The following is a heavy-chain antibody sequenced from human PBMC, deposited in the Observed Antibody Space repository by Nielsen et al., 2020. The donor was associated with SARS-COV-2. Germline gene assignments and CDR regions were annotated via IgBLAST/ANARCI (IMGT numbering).Heavy chain of an antibody. CDR3: GRDWGVDPFHYGMAV. J-gene: IGHJ6*02. D-gene: IGHD3-16*01. Sequence: LKISCEASGFPFSSYGMHWVRQAPGKGLEWVSVIWYDGSNKNYAESVKGRFTISRDNSKNTLYLQMNSLRVEDTAVYYCGRDWGVDPFHYGMAVWGQGTTVTVSS. CDR2: IWYDGSNK. CDR1: GFPFSSYG. V-gene: IGHV3-33*01.